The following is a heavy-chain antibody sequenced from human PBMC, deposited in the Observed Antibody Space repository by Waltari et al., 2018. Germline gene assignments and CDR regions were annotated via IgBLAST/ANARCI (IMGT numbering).Heavy chain of an antibody. V-gene: IGHV4-38-2*02. CDR3: ARVSTLYGENDHFDN. CDR2: SNHNGNT. J-gene: IGHJ4*02. CDR1: GYSTSSGYS. Sequence: QVQLQESGPGLVKPSATLSFTCSVSGYSTSSGYSWGWLRLPPWKGLEWIGSSNHNGNTYNNPSLKSRVTISVDTSKNQFSLKLTSVTAADTAVYFCARVSTLYGENDHFDNWGQGTLVTVSS. D-gene: IGHD4-17*01.